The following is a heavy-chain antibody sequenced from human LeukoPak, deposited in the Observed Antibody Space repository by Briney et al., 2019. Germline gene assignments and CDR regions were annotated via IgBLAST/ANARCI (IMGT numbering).Heavy chain of an antibody. Sequence: ASVKVSCKASGYIFSDYYMHWVRQAPGQGLEWMGWIKPDSGGTNYEQKFQGRVTMTGDASISTAYMDLSRLRSDDTAVYYCASGYCSAGTCYALDYWGQGTLVTVSS. CDR1: GYIFSDYY. CDR3: ASGYCSAGTCYALDY. D-gene: IGHD2-15*01. V-gene: IGHV1-2*02. J-gene: IGHJ4*02. CDR2: IKPDSGGT.